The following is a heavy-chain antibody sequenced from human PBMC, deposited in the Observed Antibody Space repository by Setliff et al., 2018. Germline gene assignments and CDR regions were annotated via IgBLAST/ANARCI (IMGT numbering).Heavy chain of an antibody. CDR1: GFTLSNAW. V-gene: IGHV3-33*06. D-gene: IGHD3-10*01. CDR3: AKDGAMVRGVIIWTDY. J-gene: IGHJ4*02. Sequence: PGGSLRLSCAASGFTLSNAWMSWVRQAPGKGLEWVAVIWYDGSNKYYADSVKGRFTISRDNSKNTLYLQMNSLRAEDTAVYYCAKDGAMVRGVIIWTDYWGQGTLVTVSS. CDR2: IWYDGSNK.